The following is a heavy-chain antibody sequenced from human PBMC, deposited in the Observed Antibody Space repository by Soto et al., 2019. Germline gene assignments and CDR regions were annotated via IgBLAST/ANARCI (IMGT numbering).Heavy chain of an antibody. D-gene: IGHD3-3*01. CDR2: ISGSGGST. Sequence: PGVSLRLSCAASGFTFSSHAMSWVRQAPGKGLEWVSAISGSGGSTYYADSVKGRFTISRDNSKNTLYLQMNSLRAEDTAVYYCALPPYDFWSGYYTDLLDYWGQGTLVAVSS. V-gene: IGHV3-23*01. CDR1: GFTFSSHA. J-gene: IGHJ4*02. CDR3: ALPPYDFWSGYYTDLLDY.